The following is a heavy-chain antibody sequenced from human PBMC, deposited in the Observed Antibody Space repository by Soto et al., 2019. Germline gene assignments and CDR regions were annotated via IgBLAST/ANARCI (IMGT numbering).Heavy chain of an antibody. CDR1: GFTFSSYG. D-gene: IGHD3-10*01. CDR2: IWYDGSNK. J-gene: IGHJ6*02. CDR3: ARGPPYGSGFNGHYYYGMDV. Sequence: GGSLRLSCAASGFTFSSYGMHWVRQAPGKGLEWVAVIWYDGSNKYYADSVKGRFTISRDNSKNTLYLQMNSLRAEDTAVYYCARGPPYGSGFNGHYYYGMDVWGQGTTVTVSS. V-gene: IGHV3-33*01.